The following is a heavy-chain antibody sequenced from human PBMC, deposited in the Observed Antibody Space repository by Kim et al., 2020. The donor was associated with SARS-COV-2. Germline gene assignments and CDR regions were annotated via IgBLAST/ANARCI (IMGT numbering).Heavy chain of an antibody. J-gene: IGHJ4*02. Sequence: GALRLSCAASGFTFSSYAMSWVRQAPGKGLEWVSAISGSGGSTYYADSVKGRFTISRDNSKNTLYLQMNSLRAEDTAVYYCAKDLEIGVVTAIQYYFDYLGQGTLVTVSS. CDR3: AKDLEIGVVTAIQYYFDY. V-gene: IGHV3-23*01. CDR1: GFTFSSYA. CDR2: ISGSGGST. D-gene: IGHD2-21*02.